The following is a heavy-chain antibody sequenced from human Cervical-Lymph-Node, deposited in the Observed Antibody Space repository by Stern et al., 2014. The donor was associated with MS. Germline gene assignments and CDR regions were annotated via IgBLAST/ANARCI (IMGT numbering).Heavy chain of an antibody. Sequence: QLQLQESGPGLVKPSQTLSLTCTVSGGSISSGSSYWSWIRQPAGKGLEWIGRIYTSGSTHSNPSLKSPATLPVDTSKNQFSLKLSSVTAADTAVYYCAIVGYSYAFDYWGQGTLVTVSS. V-gene: IGHV4-61*02. CDR3: AIVGYSYAFDY. J-gene: IGHJ4*02. CDR2: IYTSGST. D-gene: IGHD5-18*01. CDR1: GGSISSGSSY.